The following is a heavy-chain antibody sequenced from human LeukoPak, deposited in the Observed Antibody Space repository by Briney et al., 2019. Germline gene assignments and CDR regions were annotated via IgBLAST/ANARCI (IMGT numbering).Heavy chain of an antibody. CDR1: GFTFRKIW. CDR2: IMEDGSVQ. D-gene: IGHD3-10*01. J-gene: IGHJ6*03. CDR3: ARVGLTMDRGVVTYYYYMDV. Sequence: PGGSLRLSCAASGFTFRKIWMSWVRQAPGKGLEWVACIMEDGSVQKYVDSVRGRFTISRDDSKNMTFLQMNSLQAEDTAVYYCARVGLTMDRGVVTYYYYMDVWGKGTTVIVSS. V-gene: IGHV3-7*03.